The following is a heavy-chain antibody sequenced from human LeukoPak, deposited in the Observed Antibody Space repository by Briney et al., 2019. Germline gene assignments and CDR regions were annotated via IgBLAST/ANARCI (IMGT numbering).Heavy chain of an antibody. D-gene: IGHD3-10*01. CDR3: AKAFMVVRGSSGGAFDM. CDR2: ISGSGSTT. Sequence: CLRLSCAVSRFTLNNMAMTWVRQAPGKGLEWVSSISGSGSTTAYADSVKGRFTISRDNSKNTLFLQMNNLRAEDTAVYYCAKAFMVVRGSSGGAFDMWGQGTMVTVSS. CDR1: RFTLNNMA. V-gene: IGHV3-23*01. J-gene: IGHJ3*02.